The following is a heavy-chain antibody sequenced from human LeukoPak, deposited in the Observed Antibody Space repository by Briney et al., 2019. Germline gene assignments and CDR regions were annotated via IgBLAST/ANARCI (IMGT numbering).Heavy chain of an antibody. CDR3: ARGSAYNWNYWFDP. V-gene: IGHV3-74*01. J-gene: IGHJ5*02. D-gene: IGHD1-20*01. CDR2: INTDGSIT. Sequence: GGSLRLSCAASGFTFSDYWIHWVRQAPGKGLVWVSRINTDGSITNYADSVKGRFSISRDNAKNTLYLQMSSLRAEGTAVYYCARGSAYNWNYWFDPWGQGTLVTVSS. CDR1: GFTFSDYW.